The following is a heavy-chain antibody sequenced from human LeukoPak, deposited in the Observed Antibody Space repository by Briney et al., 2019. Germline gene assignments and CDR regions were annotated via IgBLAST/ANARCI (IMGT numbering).Heavy chain of an antibody. CDR3: ARENQYYDFWSGSLYYFDY. Sequence: GGSLRLSCAASGFTFSSYWMSWVRQAPGKGLEWVANIKQDGSEKYYVDSVKGRFTISRDNAKNSLYLRMNSLRAEDTAAYYCARENQYYDFWSGSLYYFDYWGQGTLVTVSS. D-gene: IGHD3-3*01. J-gene: IGHJ4*02. V-gene: IGHV3-7*01. CDR2: IKQDGSEK. CDR1: GFTFSSYW.